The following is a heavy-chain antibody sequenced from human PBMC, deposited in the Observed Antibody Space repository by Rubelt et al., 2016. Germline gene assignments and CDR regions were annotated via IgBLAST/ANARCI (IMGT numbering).Heavy chain of an antibody. J-gene: IGHJ4*02. V-gene: IGHV1-69*04. CDR1: GGTFSSYA. D-gene: IGHD3-22*01. CDR2: IIPILGIA. CDR3: ARRRRADITMIG. Sequence: QVQLVQSGAEVKKPGSSVKVSCKASGGTFSSYAISWVRQAPGQGLEWMGRIIPILGIANYAQKFQGRVTMTRDTSISRAYMELSRLRADETAVCCCARRRRADITMIGWGQGTLVTVSS.